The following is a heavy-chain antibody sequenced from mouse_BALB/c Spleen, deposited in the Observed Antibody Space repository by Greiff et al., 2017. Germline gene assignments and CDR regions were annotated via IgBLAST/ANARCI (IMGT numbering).Heavy chain of an antibody. J-gene: IGHJ3*01. CDR2: INPSTGYT. CDR3: ARRRDYDGFAY. Sequence: VQLQQSGAELAKPGASVKMSCKASGYTFTSYWMHWVKQRPGQGLEWIGYINPSTGYTEYNQKFKDKATLTADKSSSTAYMQLSSLTSEDSAVYYCARRRDYDGFAYWGQGTLVTVSA. V-gene: IGHV1-7*01. D-gene: IGHD2-4*01. CDR1: GYTFTSYW.